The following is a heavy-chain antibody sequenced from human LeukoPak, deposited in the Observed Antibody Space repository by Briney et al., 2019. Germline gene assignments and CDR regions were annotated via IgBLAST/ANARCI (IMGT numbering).Heavy chain of an antibody. D-gene: IGHD2-2*01. CDR3: ARLHCSTTSCYGKYYFDY. Sequence: GGSLRLSCAASGFIFSSSAMEWVRQAPGKGLEWVPSISRDSSYIYYADSVKGRFTIARDNAKNSLYLQMNSLTAEDTAVYYCARLHCSTTSCYGKYYFDYWGQGTLVTVSS. V-gene: IGHV3-21*01. CDR2: ISRDSSYI. J-gene: IGHJ4*02. CDR1: GFIFSSSA.